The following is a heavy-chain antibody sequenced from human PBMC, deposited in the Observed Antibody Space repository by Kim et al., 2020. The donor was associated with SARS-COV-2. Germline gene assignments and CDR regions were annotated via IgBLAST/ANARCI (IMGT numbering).Heavy chain of an antibody. CDR3: AKGRLPKRVLRYFWY. J-gene: IGHJ4*02. CDR2: ISYDGSNK. D-gene: IGHD3-9*01. V-gene: IGHV3-30*18. CDR1: GFTFSSYG. Sequence: GGSLRLSCAASGFTFSSYGMHWVRQAPGKGLEWVAVISYDGSNKYYADSVKGRFTISRDNSKNTLYLQMNSLRAEDTAVYYCAKGRLPKRVLRYFWYWGQGTLVTVSS.